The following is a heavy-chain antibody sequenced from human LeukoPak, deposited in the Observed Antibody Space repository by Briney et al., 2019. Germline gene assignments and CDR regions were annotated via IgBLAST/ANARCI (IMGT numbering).Heavy chain of an antibody. D-gene: IGHD3-22*01. J-gene: IGHJ4*02. CDR2: INHSGST. V-gene: IGHV4-34*01. CDR1: GGSFSGYY. CDR3: ARGGYPSKDSSGYYNYFDY. Sequence: SETLSLTCAVYGGSFSGYYWSWIRQPPGKGLEWIGEINHSGSTNYDPSLKSRVTISVDTSKNQFSLKLSSVTAADTAVYYCARGGYPSKDSSGYYNYFDYWGQGTLVTVSS.